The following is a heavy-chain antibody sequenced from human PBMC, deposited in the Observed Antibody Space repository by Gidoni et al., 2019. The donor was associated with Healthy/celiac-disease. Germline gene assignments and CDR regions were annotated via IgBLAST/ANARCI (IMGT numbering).Heavy chain of an antibody. D-gene: IGHD2-2*01. J-gene: IGHJ1*01. V-gene: IGHV1-69*01. CDR3: ASSYCSSTSCLRLYYEYFQH. CDR2: IIPIFGTA. CDR1: GGTFSSYA. Sequence: QVQLVQSGAEVKKPGSSVKVSCKASGGTFSSYAISWVRQAPGQGLEWMGGIIPIFGTANYAQKFQGRVTITADESTSTAYMELSSLRSEDTAVYYCASSYCSSTSCLRLYYEYFQHWGQGTLVTVSS.